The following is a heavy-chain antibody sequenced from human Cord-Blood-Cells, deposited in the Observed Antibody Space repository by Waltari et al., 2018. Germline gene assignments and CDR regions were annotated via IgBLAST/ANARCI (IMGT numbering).Heavy chain of an antibody. CDR2: IKHSGST. CDR3: ARPKGRGLLYDAFDI. J-gene: IGHJ3*02. V-gene: IGHV4-34*01. D-gene: IGHD3-10*01. Sequence: QVQLQQWGAGLLKPSEILSLTCAVYGGSFSGYYWSCSRQPPGKGLEWIGEIKHSGSTNYNPSLKSRVTISVDTSKNQFSLKLSSVTAADTAVYYCARPKGRGLLYDAFDIWGQGTMVTVSS. CDR1: GGSFSGYY.